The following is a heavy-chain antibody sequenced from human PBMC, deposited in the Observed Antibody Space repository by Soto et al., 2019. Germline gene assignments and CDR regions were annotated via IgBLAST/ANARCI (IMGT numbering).Heavy chain of an antibody. CDR3: ARFCVFQPQGWFDP. D-gene: IGHD2-21*01. J-gene: IGHJ5*02. V-gene: IGHV4-31*02. CDR2: IYHSGTT. Sequence: RWSRPHPGKGLGWIGYIYHSGTTYYNPSLKSRVTLSVDTSKNQFSLKLTSVTAADTAVYYCARFCVFQPQGWFDPSGQVTLFIVSS.